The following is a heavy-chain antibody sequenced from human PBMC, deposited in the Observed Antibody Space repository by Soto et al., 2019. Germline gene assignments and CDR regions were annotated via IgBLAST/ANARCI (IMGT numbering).Heavy chain of an antibody. CDR1: GYSFTDCH. V-gene: IGHV1-2*04. CDR2: INPKRGGT. D-gene: IGHD2-8*01. Sequence: ASVKVSCKASGYSFTDCHIHWVRQAPGQGLEWLGRINPKRGGTSTAQKFQGWVTMTTDTSISTASMELTRLTSDDTAIYYCARGDSTDCSNGVCSFFYNHDMDVWGQGTTVTVSS. CDR3: ARGDSTDCSNGVCSFFYNHDMDV. J-gene: IGHJ6*02.